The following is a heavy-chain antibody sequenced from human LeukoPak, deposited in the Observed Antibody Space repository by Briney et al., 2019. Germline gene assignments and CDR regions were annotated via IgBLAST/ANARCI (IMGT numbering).Heavy chain of an antibody. D-gene: IGHD1-26*01. CDR2: ISSSGST. V-gene: IGHV4-59*11. CDR1: GDSISSHY. J-gene: IGHJ6*03. CDR3: ARATLVGYFSYFYMDV. Sequence: SEPLSLTSFVSGDSISSHYWNWIRQPPGKGLEWIGYISSSGSTNYNPSLKSRVTVSIDTSKNQFSLNLSSVTAADTAVYYCARATLVGYFSYFYMDVWGKGTTVTVSS.